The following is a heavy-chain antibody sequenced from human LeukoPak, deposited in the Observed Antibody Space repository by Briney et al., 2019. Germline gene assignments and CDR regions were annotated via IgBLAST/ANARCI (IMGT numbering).Heavy chain of an antibody. D-gene: IGHD2-2*01. V-gene: IGHV3-48*02. CDR1: GFTFSSYS. CDR2: ISISSTTI. J-gene: IGHJ4*02. CDR3: ARYYCSSTSCYAPSGY. Sequence: PGGSLRLSCAASGFTFSSYSMNWVRQAPGKGLEWVSYISISSTTIYYADSVKGRFTISRDNAKNSLYLQMNSLSDEDTAVYYCARYYCSSTSCYAPSGYWGQGTLVTVSS.